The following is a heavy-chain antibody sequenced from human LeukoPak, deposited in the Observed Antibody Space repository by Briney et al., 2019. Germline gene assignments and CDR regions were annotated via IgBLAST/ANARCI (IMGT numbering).Heavy chain of an antibody. CDR3: ARGPPSDAFDN. CDR2: IYSGGST. CDR1: GFTVSSNY. J-gene: IGHJ3*02. Sequence: GGSLRLSCAASGFTVSSNYMSWVRQAPGKGLEWVSVIYSGGSTYYADSVKGRFTISRDNSKNTLYLQMNSLRAEDTAVYYCARGPPSDAFDNWGQGTMVTVPS. V-gene: IGHV3-53*01.